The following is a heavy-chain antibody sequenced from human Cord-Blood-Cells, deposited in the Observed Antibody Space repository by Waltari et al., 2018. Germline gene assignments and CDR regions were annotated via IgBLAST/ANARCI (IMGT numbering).Heavy chain of an antibody. D-gene: IGHD3-10*01. CDR1: GYTFTGSY. Sequence: QVQLVQSGAEVKKPGASVKVSCKASGYTFTGSYMHWGRQAPGQGLEWMGWINPNSGGTNYAQKLQGRVTMTRDTSISTAYMELSRLRSDDTAVYYCARGGFGELFDPWGQGTLVTVSS. CDR2: INPNSGGT. CDR3: ARGGFGELFDP. V-gene: IGHV1-2*02. J-gene: IGHJ5*02.